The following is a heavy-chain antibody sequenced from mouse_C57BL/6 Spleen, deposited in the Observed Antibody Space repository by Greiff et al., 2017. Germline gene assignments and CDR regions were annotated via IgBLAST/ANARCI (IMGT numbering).Heavy chain of an antibody. V-gene: IGHV1-50*01. CDR3: ARSSYGNGAY. J-gene: IGHJ3*01. CDR1: GYTFTSYW. CDR2: IDPSDSYT. D-gene: IGHD2-1*01. Sequence: QVQLKQPGAELVKPGASVKLSCKASGYTFTSYWMQWVKQRPGQGLEWIGEIDPSDSYTNYNQKFKGKATLTVDTSSSTAYMQLSSLTSEDSAVYYCARSSYGNGAYWGQGTLVTVSA.